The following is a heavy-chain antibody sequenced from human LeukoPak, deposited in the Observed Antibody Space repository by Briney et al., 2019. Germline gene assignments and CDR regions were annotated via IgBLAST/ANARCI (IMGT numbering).Heavy chain of an antibody. V-gene: IGHV1-69*13. Sequence: WASVKVSCKASGGTFSSYAISWVRQAPGQGLEWMGGIIPIFGTANYAQKFQGRVTITADESTSTAYMELSSLRSEDTAVYYCARGLLYCSSTSCYGAFDIWGQGTMVTVSS. CDR2: IIPIFGTA. J-gene: IGHJ3*02. CDR1: GGTFSSYA. CDR3: ARGLLYCSSTSCYGAFDI. D-gene: IGHD2-2*01.